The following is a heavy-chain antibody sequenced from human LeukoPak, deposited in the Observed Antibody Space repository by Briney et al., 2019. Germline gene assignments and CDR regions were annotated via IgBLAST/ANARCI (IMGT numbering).Heavy chain of an antibody. CDR3: ARAPPRITMIVVGFDP. CDR2: ISAYNGNT. CDR1: GGTFSSYA. D-gene: IGHD3-22*01. Sequence: ASVKVSCKASGGTFSSYAISWVRQAPGQGLEWMGWISAYNGNTNYAQKLQGRVTMTTDTSTSTAYMELRSLRSDDTAVYYCARAPPRITMIVVGFDPWGQGTLVTVSS. V-gene: IGHV1-18*01. J-gene: IGHJ5*02.